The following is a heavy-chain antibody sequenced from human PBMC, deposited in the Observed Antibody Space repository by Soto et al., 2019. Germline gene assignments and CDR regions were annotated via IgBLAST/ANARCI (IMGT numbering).Heavy chain of an antibody. Sequence: QVQLQESGPGLVKPSETLSLTCTVSGGSVSSGRYYWSWSRQPPGKGLEWIGYIYYSGRTSYNSSLKSRVTISVDTSKNQFSLKLSSVTDADTAIYYCARSGAGSGWLGGQGTLVTVSS. D-gene: IGHD6-19*01. CDR2: IYYSGRT. CDR1: GGSVSSGRYY. V-gene: IGHV4-61*01. CDR3: ARSGAGSGWL. J-gene: IGHJ4*02.